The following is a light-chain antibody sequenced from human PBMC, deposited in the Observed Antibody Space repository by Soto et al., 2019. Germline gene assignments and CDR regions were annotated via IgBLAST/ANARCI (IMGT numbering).Light chain of an antibody. CDR1: QSISSW. CDR3: QQYNSYART. Sequence: DIQMTQSPSTLSASVGDRVTIPCRASQSISSWLAWYQQKPGKAPKLLIYKASTLGSGVPARFSGSGSGTEFTLTISSLQPDDFATYYCQQYNSYARTFGQGTKVEIK. J-gene: IGKJ1*01. V-gene: IGKV1-5*03. CDR2: KAS.